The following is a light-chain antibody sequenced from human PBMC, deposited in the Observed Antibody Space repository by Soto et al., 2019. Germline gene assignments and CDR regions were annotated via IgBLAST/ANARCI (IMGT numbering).Light chain of an antibody. CDR1: QSVSSD. J-gene: IGKJ5*01. V-gene: IGKV3-15*01. CDR3: QQYNNWLIT. Sequence: EIVMTQSPATLCVSPGERATLSCRASQSVSSDLAWYQQKPGQTPRLLIYGASTRATGIPARFSGSGSGTEFTLTISSLQSEDFAVYYCQQYNNWLITFGQGTRLEIK. CDR2: GAS.